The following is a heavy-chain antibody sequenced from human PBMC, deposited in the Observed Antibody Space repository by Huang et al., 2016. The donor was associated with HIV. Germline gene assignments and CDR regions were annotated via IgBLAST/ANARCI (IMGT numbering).Heavy chain of an antibody. V-gene: IGHV1-3*04. CDR3: ARVLWFGATLDGFDI. CDR2: MNNDKGNT. J-gene: IGHJ3*02. Sequence: QVNLVQSGAEVKKPGASVKVSCKASGYTFNTYGIHWVLQAPGQRLEWMGWMNNDKGNTKYSQNFQGRLTITRDTVATTVYMDLSSLTSEDTAVYYCARVLWFGATLDGFDIWGQGTTVTVSS. D-gene: IGHD3-10*01. CDR1: GYTFNTYG.